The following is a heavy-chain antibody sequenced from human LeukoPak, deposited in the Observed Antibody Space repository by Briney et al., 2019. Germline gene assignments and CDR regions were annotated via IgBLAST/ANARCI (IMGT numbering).Heavy chain of an antibody. CDR3: AREETYDSTFDY. D-gene: IGHD3-22*01. V-gene: IGHV4-61*02. CDR2: IYTSGST. CDR1: GGSISSGSYY. Sequence: SETLFLTCTVSGGSISSGSYYWSWIRQPAGKGLEWIGRIYTSGSTNYNPSLKSRVTISVDTSKNQFSLKLSSVTAADTAVYYCAREETYDSTFDYWGQGTLVTVSS. J-gene: IGHJ4*02.